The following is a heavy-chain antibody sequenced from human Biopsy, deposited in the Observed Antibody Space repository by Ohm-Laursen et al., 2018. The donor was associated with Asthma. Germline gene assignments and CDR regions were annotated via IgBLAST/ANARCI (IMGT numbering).Heavy chain of an antibody. J-gene: IGHJ4*02. Sequence: SLRLSCTASGFTFSNAWMNWVRQAPGRGLEWVGRIKSKTDGGTTDYAAPVKGRFTISRDDSKNTLYLQMNSLRTEDTAVYYCTRAPAGYYYLDYWGQGTLVTVSS. CDR3: TRAPAGYYYLDY. CDR2: IKSKTDGGTT. V-gene: IGHV3-15*01. D-gene: IGHD3-22*01. CDR1: GFTFSNAW.